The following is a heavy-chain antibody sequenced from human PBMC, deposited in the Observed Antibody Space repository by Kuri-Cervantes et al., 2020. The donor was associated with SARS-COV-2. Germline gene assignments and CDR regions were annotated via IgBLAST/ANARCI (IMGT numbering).Heavy chain of an antibody. Sequence: ASVKVSCKASGYTFTGYYMHWVRQAPGQGLEWMGWINPNSGGTNYAQKFQGRVTMTRDTSISTAYMELSRLRSDDTAVYYCARVDFWSGYDGMDVWGKGTTVTVSS. CDR1: GYTFTGYY. CDR2: INPNSGGT. D-gene: IGHD3-3*01. CDR3: ARVDFWSGYDGMDV. V-gene: IGHV1-2*02. J-gene: IGHJ6*04.